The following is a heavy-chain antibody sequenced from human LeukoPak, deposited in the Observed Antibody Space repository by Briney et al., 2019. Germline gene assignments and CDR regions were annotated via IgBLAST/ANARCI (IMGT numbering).Heavy chain of an antibody. CDR1: GGSISSSSYY. V-gene: IGHV4-39*01. J-gene: IGHJ5*02. CDR2: IYYSGST. D-gene: IGHD3-22*01. Sequence: PSETLSLTCTVSGGSISSSSYYWGWIRQPPGKGLEWIGSIYYSGSTYYNPPLKSRVTISVDTSNNQLSLRLSSVTAADTAVYYCARLGTGYDSSGYSIGWFDPWGQGTLVTVSS. CDR3: ARLGTGYDSSGYSIGWFDP.